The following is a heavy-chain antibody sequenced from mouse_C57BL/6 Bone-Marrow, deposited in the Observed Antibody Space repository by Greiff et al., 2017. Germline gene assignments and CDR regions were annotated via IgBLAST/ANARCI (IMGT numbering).Heavy chain of an antibody. CDR2: IWGVGST. V-gene: IGHV2-6*01. D-gene: IGHD4-1*01. CDR3: ARNWDSYAMDY. CDR1: GFSFTSYG. J-gene: IGHJ4*01. Sequence: VQLVESGPGLVAPSPSLSITCTVSGFSFTSYGVDWVRQSPGKGLEWLGVIWGVGSTNYNSALKSRLSISKDNSKSQVFFKMNSLQTDDTAMYYCARNWDSYAMDYWGQGTSVTVSS.